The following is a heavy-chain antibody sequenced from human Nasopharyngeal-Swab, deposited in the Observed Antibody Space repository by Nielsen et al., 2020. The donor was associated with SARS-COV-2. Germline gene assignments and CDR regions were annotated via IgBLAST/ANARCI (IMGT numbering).Heavy chain of an antibody. V-gene: IGHV3-23*01. CDR1: GFTFSSYA. CDR3: AKSPLTTSRPPEEY. CDR2: VSDSASGT. D-gene: IGHD1-1*01. J-gene: IGHJ4*02. Sequence: GESLKISCAASGFTFSSYAMSWVRQAPGKGLEWVSTVSDSASGTYYADSVKGRFTVSRDNSKNTLYLQMKSLRAEDTAVYYCAKSPLTTSRPPEEYWGQGTLVTVSS.